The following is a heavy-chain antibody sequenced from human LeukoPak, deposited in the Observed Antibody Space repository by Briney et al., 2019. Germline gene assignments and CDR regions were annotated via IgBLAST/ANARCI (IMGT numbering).Heavy chain of an antibody. Sequence: GVSLRLSCAASGFTFSDYYMAWIRQAPGKGLEWVSYMSSCSSTIYYADSVKGRFTISRDNAKNSLYLQMNSLRDEDTAVYYCARSVTYYGSGSYYYNYFDYWGQGTLVT. CDR2: MSSCSSTI. V-gene: IGHV3-11*04. CDR1: GFTFSDYY. J-gene: IGHJ4*02. CDR3: ARSVTYYGSGSYYYNYFDY. D-gene: IGHD3-10*01.